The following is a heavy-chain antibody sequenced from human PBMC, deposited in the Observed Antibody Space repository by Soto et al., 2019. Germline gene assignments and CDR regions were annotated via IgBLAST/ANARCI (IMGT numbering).Heavy chain of an antibody. J-gene: IGHJ6*02. Sequence: PSETLSLTCAVYGGSFSGYYWSWIRQPPGKGLEWIGEINHSGSTNYNPSPKSRVTISVDTSKNQFSLKLSSVTAADTAVYYCARDPFSDSSGYYWRGYYYGMDVWGQGTTVTVSS. V-gene: IGHV4-34*01. CDR1: GGSFSGYY. CDR2: INHSGST. CDR3: ARDPFSDSSGYYWRGYYYGMDV. D-gene: IGHD3-22*01.